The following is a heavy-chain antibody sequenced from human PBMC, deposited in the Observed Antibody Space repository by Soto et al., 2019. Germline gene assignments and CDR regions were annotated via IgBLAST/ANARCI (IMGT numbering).Heavy chain of an antibody. Sequence: QAQLVESGGGVVQPGRSLRLSCAASGFTFSSYGMHWVRQAPGTGLEWVAVISYDGGLQHYADSVKGRFTISRDNSKNRVVLQMNSLRAEDPAVYYCVSDRGYGHASVPYSWGQGTLVSVSS. CDR3: VSDRGYGHASVPYS. CDR2: ISYDGGLQ. CDR1: GFTFSSYG. J-gene: IGHJ4*02. V-gene: IGHV3-30*13. D-gene: IGHD5-18*01.